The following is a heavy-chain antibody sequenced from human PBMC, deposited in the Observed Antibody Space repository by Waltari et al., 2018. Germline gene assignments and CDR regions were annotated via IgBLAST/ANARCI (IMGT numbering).Heavy chain of an antibody. V-gene: IGHV1-2*06. D-gene: IGHD2-21*01. Sequence: GAEVKKPGASVKVSCKASGYTFTGYYMHWVRQAPGQGLEWMGRINPNSGGTNYAQKFQGRVTMTRDTSISTAYMELSRLRSDDTAVYYCARDYSPTVPYYYYYYGMDVWGQGTTVTVSS. CDR2: INPNSGGT. CDR3: ARDYSPTVPYYYYYYGMDV. CDR1: GYTFTGYY. J-gene: IGHJ6*02.